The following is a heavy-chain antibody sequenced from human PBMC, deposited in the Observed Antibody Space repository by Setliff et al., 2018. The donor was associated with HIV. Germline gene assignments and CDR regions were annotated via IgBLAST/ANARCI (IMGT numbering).Heavy chain of an antibody. CDR2: IIPRFGTR. D-gene: IGHD6-13*01. Sequence: ASVKVSCKASGGTLNDYAVTWVRQAPGQGLDVVGEIIPRFGTRNYVQRFQGRIAITTDESTATAYMDLSGLTSEDTAVYYCVTSEPYNSSPFHWGQGTLVTVSS. V-gene: IGHV1-69*05. CDR3: VTSEPYNSSPFH. J-gene: IGHJ4*02. CDR1: GGTLNDYA.